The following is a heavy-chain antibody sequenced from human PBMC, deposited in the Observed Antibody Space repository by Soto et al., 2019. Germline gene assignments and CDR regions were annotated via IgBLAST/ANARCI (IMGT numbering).Heavy chain of an antibody. CDR1: GFTFSSYS. V-gene: IGHV3-48*02. CDR2: ISSSSSTI. J-gene: IGHJ4*02. Sequence: EVQLVESGGGLVQPGGSLRLSCAASGFTFSSYSMNWVRQAPGQGLEWVSYISSSSSTIYYADSVKGRFTISRDNAKNSLYLQMNSQRDEDTAVYYCASGKDYAEGGYWGQGTLVTVSS. D-gene: IGHD4-17*01. CDR3: ASGKDYAEGGY.